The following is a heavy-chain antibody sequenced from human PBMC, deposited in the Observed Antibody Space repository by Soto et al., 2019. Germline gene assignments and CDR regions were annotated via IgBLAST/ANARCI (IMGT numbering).Heavy chain of an antibody. Sequence: QVQLVESGGGVVQPGRSLRLSCAASGFTFSSYGMHWVRQAPGKGLEWVAVISYDGSNKYYADSVKGRFTISRDNSKNTLYLQMNSLRAEDTAVYYGAKDEARGAIIPWGQGTLVTVSS. V-gene: IGHV3-30*18. CDR3: AKDEARGAIIP. J-gene: IGHJ4*02. D-gene: IGHD3-3*01. CDR1: GFTFSSYG. CDR2: ISYDGSNK.